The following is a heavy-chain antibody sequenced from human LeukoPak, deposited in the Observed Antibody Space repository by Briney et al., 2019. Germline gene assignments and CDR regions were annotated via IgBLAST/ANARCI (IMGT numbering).Heavy chain of an antibody. CDR1: GGSISSSSYY. Sequence: SETLSLTCTVSGGSISSSSYYWGWIRQPPGKGLEWIGSIYYSGSTYYNPSLKSRVTISVDTSKNQFSLRLSSVTAADTAVYYCARAVWVPAAFDYWGQGTLVTVSS. CDR3: ARAVWVPAAFDY. CDR2: IYYSGST. V-gene: IGHV4-39*01. J-gene: IGHJ4*02. D-gene: IGHD2-2*01.